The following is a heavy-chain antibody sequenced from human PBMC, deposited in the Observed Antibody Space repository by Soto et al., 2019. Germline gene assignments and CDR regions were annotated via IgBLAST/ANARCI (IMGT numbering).Heavy chain of an antibody. V-gene: IGHV3-9*01. CDR3: AKRSGYQEAAYLDY. CDR2: INWNSGRI. J-gene: IGHJ4*02. Sequence: PGGSLRLSCAASGFTFDDYAMHWVRQAPGKGLEWVSGINWNSGRIGYADSVKGRFTISRDNSKNTLYLQMNSLRAEDTAVYYCAKRSGYQEAAYLDYWGQGTLVTVSS. D-gene: IGHD5-12*01. CDR1: GFTFDDYA.